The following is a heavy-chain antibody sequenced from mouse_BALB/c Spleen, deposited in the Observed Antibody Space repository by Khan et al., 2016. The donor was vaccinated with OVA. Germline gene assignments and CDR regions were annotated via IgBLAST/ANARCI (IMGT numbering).Heavy chain of an antibody. Sequence: EVELVESGGGLVKPGGSLKVSCAASGFTFSNYAMSWVRQTPEKRLEWVASISSGGSTYYPDSVKGRFTISRDNARNILYLQMSSLRSEDKAMYYCARDYWFVYWGQGTLVTVSA. V-gene: IGHV5-6-5*01. CDR2: ISSGGST. CDR1: GFTFSNYA. J-gene: IGHJ3*01. CDR3: ARDYWFVY.